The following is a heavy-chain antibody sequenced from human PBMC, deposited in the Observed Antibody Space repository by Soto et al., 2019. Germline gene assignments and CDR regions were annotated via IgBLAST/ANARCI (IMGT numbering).Heavy chain of an antibody. J-gene: IGHJ4*02. CDR3: AKESGDLHFDY. CDR2: ISYDGSNK. V-gene: IGHV3-30*18. CDR1: GFSFSSYG. Sequence: GGSLRLSCAASGFSFSSYGMHWVRQAPGKGLEWVAVISYDGSNKYYADSVKGRFTISRDNSKNTLYLQMNSLRVEDTAVYYCAKESGDLHFDYWGQGTLVTVSS. D-gene: IGHD4-17*01.